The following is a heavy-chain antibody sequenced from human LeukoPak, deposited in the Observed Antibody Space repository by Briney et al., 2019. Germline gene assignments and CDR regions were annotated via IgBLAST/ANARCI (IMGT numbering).Heavy chain of an antibody. CDR1: GFNFRNYG. D-gene: IGHD2-15*01. Sequence: GGSLRLSWAASGFNFRNYGMHWVRQAPGKGLEWVAYTRDDGSKNWYGDSVKGQFTISRDNSKGTLYLQMNSLRGEDTAVYYCANGDCRGGRCSSGAYWGQGTLVTVSS. CDR2: TRDDGSKN. J-gene: IGHJ4*02. V-gene: IGHV3-30*02. CDR3: ANGDCRGGRCSSGAY.